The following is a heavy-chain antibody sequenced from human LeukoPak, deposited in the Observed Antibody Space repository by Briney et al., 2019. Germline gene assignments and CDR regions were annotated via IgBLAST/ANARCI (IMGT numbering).Heavy chain of an antibody. V-gene: IGHV3-21*01. CDR3: ARDSNWSGYKS. Sequence: GGSLRLSCAAAGFTVSSYSVNCVRQAPGKGLEWVSSISSSSSYIYYADSVKGRFTISRDNAKNSLYLQMNSLRAEDTAVYYCARDSNWSGYKSWGQGTLVTVSS. CDR1: GFTVSSYS. J-gene: IGHJ5*02. D-gene: IGHD3-3*01. CDR2: ISSSSSYI.